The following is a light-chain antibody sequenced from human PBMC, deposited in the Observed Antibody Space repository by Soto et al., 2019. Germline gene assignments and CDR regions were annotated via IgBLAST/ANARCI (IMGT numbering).Light chain of an antibody. V-gene: IGKV1-5*01. CDR3: QHYNYWPYT. CDR2: DAS. J-gene: IGKJ2*01. CDR1: QSVSSW. Sequence: DIQMTQSPSTLSASVGDRFTITFRSSQSVSSWLAWYQQKPGKAPKLLIYDASTRATGVPARFSGSGSGTDFTLTISSLQSEDFAVYYCQHYNYWPYTFGQGTKVDIK.